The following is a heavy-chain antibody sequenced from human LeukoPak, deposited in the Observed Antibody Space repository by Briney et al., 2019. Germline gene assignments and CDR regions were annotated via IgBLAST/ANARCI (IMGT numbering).Heavy chain of an antibody. CDR3: ASTRGYYDSSALDY. CDR1: GGSISSSSYY. V-gene: IGHV4-39*07. Sequence: SETLSLTCTVSGGSISSSSYYWGWIRQPPGKGLEWIGSIYYSGSTYYNPSLKSRVTISVDTSKNQFSLKLSSVTAADTAVYYCASTRGYYDSSALDYWGQGTLVTVSS. CDR2: IYYSGST. D-gene: IGHD3-22*01. J-gene: IGHJ4*02.